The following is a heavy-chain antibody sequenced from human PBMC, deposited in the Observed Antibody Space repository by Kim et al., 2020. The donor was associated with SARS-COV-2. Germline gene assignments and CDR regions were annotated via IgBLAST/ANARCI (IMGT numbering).Heavy chain of an antibody. V-gene: IGHV4-39*01. CDR2: IYYSGST. D-gene: IGHD6-13*01. J-gene: IGHJ6*02. CDR1: GGSISSSSYY. CDR3: ARQGFDSSSWMDV. Sequence: SETLSLTCTVSGGSISSSSYYWGWIRQPPGKGLEWIGSIYYSGSTYYNPSLKSRVTISVDTSKNQFSLKLSSVTAADTAVYYCARQGFDSSSWMDVWGQGTTVTVSS.